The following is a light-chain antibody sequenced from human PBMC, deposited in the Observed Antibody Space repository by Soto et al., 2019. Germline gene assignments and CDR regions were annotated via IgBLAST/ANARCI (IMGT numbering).Light chain of an antibody. CDR2: EVT. J-gene: IGLJ2*01. CDR1: NSDVGDYNY. CDR3: SSYSGSNNVV. V-gene: IGLV2-8*01. Sequence: QSALTQPPSASGSLGQSVTISCTGTNSDVGDYNYVSWYQQHPGKAPKLMIYEVTRRPSGVSDRFSGSKSGNTASLTVSGLQAEDEADYYCSSYSGSNNVVFGGGTKLTVL.